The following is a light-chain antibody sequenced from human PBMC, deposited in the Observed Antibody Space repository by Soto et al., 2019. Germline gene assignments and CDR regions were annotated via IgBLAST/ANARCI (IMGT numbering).Light chain of an antibody. V-gene: IGKV3-15*01. J-gene: IGKJ1*01. Sequence: ETVMTQSPATLSVSPGERATLSCRASQSVSSNLAWYQQKPGQAPRLLIYGASTRATGIPARFSGSGSGTEFTLTISSLQSEEFAVYYCQQYSKWPPRTFGQGTKVEIK. CDR3: QQYSKWPPRT. CDR1: QSVSSN. CDR2: GAS.